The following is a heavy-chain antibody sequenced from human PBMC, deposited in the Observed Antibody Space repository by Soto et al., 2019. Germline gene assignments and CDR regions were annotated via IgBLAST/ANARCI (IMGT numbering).Heavy chain of an antibody. V-gene: IGHV4-30-2*01. CDR1: GGSISSGGYS. CDR3: ARFRGSAILDL. J-gene: IGHJ5*02. CDR2: IYHTGNT. D-gene: IGHD2-2*02. Sequence: SETLSLTCAVSGGSISSGGYSWSWIRQPPGKCLEWIGYIYHTGNTYYNPSLESRVTMSVDRSKNQLSLEVTSVTAADTAVYYCARFRGSAILDLWGQGSLVTVS.